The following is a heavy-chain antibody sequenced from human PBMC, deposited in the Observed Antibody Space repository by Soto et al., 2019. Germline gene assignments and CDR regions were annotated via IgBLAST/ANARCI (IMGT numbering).Heavy chain of an antibody. V-gene: IGHV3-30-3*01. Sequence: GGSLRLSCAASGFTFSAYAMHWLRQAPGKGLEWVAIISYDGSIKYYGDSVKGRFTISRDDSKNTLFLQMNSLRAEDTAVYYCARISDRYCNSKSCKYYYGMDVWGQGTTVTVSS. CDR1: GFTFSAYA. D-gene: IGHD2-2*01. CDR3: ARISDRYCNSKSCKYYYGMDV. CDR2: ISYDGSIK. J-gene: IGHJ6*02.